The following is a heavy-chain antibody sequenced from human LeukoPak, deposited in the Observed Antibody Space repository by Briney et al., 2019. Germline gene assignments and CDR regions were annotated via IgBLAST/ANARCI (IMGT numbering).Heavy chain of an antibody. CDR1: GFTFSSYA. V-gene: IGHV3-30*04. J-gene: IGHJ4*02. Sequence: SGGSLRLSCAASGFTFSSYATHWVRQAPGKGLEWVAVISYDGSNKYYADSVKGRFTISRDNSKNTLYLQMNSLRAEDTAVYYCARTKEMASISYFDSWGQGTLVTVSS. CDR3: ARTKEMASISYFDS. CDR2: ISYDGSNK. D-gene: IGHD5-24*01.